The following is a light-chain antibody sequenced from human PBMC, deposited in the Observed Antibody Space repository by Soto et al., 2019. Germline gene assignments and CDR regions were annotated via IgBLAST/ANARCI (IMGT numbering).Light chain of an antibody. J-gene: IGLJ3*02. CDR3: SPYTSSSTWA. Sequence: QSALTEPACVSRSPGQSITISCTGTRSDVGGYNYVSWYQQHPGKAPKLMIYDVSNRPSGVSNRFSGSKSGNTASLTISGLQAEDEADYYCSPYTSSSTWAFGGGTKLTVL. V-gene: IGLV2-14*01. CDR2: DVS. CDR1: RSDVGGYNY.